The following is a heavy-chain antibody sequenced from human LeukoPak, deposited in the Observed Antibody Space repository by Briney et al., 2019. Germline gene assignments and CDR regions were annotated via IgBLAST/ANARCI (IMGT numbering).Heavy chain of an antibody. CDR1: GGSVNNYF. V-gene: IGHV4-59*08. J-gene: IGHJ4*02. CDR2: IYYTGST. CDR3: ARRASGGTHPLDY. Sequence: PSETLSLTCTVSGGSVNNYFWSWIRQPPGKGLEWIAHIYYTGSTNYNPSLNTRVTMSVDTSKYQFSLNLRSVTAANTAVYYCARRASGGTHPLDYWGQGTLVTVSS.